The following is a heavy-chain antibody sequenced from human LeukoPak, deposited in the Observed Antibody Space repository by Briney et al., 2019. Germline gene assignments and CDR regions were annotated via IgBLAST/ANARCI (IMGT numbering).Heavy chain of an antibody. V-gene: IGHV3-53*04. Sequence: PGGSLRLSCAASGFTVSSNYMSWVRQAPGKGLDWVSVIYSGGSTYYSDCVKGRCTISRHNSKNTLYLQMHSLGAEDTAVYYCARVSTDCGGDCCPSYFDYWGQGTLVTVSS. CDR2: IYSGGST. CDR1: GFTVSSNY. CDR3: ARVSTDCGGDCCPSYFDY. J-gene: IGHJ4*02. D-gene: IGHD2-21*02.